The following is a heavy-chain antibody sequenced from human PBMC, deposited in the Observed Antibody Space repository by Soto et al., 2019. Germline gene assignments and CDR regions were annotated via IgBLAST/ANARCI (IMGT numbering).Heavy chain of an antibody. CDR3: ARVGSGNPDV. CDR1: GFIFSRYD. V-gene: IGHV3-13*01. D-gene: IGHD3-10*01. CDR2: IGTAGDT. J-gene: IGHJ6*02. Sequence: SLRLSCAASGFIFSRYDMHWVRQATGKGLEWVSGIGTAGDTYYPGSVKGRFTISRDDAKNSLFLQMNSLGAGDTAVYYCARVGSGNPDVWGQGTTVTVSS.